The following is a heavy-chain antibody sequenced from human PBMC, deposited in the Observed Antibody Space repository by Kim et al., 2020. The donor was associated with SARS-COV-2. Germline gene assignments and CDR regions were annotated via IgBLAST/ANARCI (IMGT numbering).Heavy chain of an antibody. CDR2: ISYDGSNK. CDR1: GFTFSSYA. CDR3: ARPALPQQYSSGWGAFD. V-gene: IGHV3-30-3*01. Sequence: GGSLRLSCAASGFTFSSYAMHWVRQAPGKGLEWVAVISYDGSNKYYADSVKGRFTISRDNSKNTLYLQMNSLRAEDTAVYYCARPALPQQYSSGWGAFD. J-gene: IGHJ4*01. D-gene: IGHD6-19*01.